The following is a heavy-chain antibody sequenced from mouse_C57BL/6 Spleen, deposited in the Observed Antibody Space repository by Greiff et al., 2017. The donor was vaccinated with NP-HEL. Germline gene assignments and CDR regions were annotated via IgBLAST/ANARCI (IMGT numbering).Heavy chain of an antibody. D-gene: IGHD2-4*01. J-gene: IGHJ1*03. V-gene: IGHV1-55*01. Sequence: QVQLKQPGAELVKPGASVKMSCKASGYTFTSYWITWVKQRPGQGLEWIGDIYPGSGSTNYNEKFKSKATLTVDTSSSTAYMQLSSLTSEDSAVYYCAREDYDRHWYFDVWGTGTTVTVSS. CDR1: GYTFTSYW. CDR2: IYPGSGST. CDR3: AREDYDRHWYFDV.